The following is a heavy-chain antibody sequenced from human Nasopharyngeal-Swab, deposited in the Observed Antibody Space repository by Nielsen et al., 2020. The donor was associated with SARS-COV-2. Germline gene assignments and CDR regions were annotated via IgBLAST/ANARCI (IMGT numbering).Heavy chain of an antibody. CDR2: IIPIFGTA. CDR3: AREVGRGYSYGYDY. V-gene: IGHV1-69*13. CDR1: GGTFSSYA. J-gene: IGHJ4*02. Sequence: SVKVSCKASGGTFSSYAISWVRQAPGQGLEWMGGIIPIFGTANYAQKFQGRVTITADESTSAAYMELSSLRSEDTAVYYCAREVGRGYSYGYDYWGQGTLVTVSS. D-gene: IGHD5-18*01.